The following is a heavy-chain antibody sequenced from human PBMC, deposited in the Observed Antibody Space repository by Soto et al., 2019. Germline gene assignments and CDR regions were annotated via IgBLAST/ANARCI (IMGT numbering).Heavy chain of an antibody. CDR1: GGTFSSYA. D-gene: IGHD2-2*01. CDR3: ARYKPGAKYIVVVPAATRYYYYGMDV. J-gene: IGHJ6*02. V-gene: IGHV1-69*06. Sequence: SVKVSCKASGGTFSSYAISWVRQAPGQGLEWMGGIIPIYGTANYAQKFQGRVTITADKSTSTPYMELSSPRSVETAVYYCARYKPGAKYIVVVPAATRYYYYGMDVWGQGATVTV. CDR2: IIPIYGTA.